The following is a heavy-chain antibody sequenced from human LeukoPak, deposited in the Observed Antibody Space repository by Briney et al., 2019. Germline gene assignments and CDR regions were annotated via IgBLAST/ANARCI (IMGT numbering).Heavy chain of an antibody. Sequence: GASVKVSCKVSGYTFTDYYIHWVRQAPGQGLEWMGWINPNSGGTNYAQKFQGRVTMTRDTSISTAYMVLSRLRSDDTAVYYCATLYSGYDVFDYWGQGTLVTVSS. D-gene: IGHD5-12*01. V-gene: IGHV1-2*02. CDR3: ATLYSGYDVFDY. CDR2: INPNSGGT. CDR1: GYTFTDYY. J-gene: IGHJ4*02.